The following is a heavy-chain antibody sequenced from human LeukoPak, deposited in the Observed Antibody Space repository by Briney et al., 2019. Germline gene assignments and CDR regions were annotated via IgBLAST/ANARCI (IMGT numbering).Heavy chain of an antibody. J-gene: IGHJ3*02. Sequence: GESLKISCQGSGYSFTSYWIGWVRQMPGKGLEWMGIIYPGDSDTRYSPSFQGQVTISADKSISTAYLQWSSLKASDTAMYYCASFPRELLDAFDIWGQGTMVTVSS. V-gene: IGHV5-51*01. D-gene: IGHD1-26*01. CDR2: IYPGDSDT. CDR3: ASFPRELLDAFDI. CDR1: GYSFTSYW.